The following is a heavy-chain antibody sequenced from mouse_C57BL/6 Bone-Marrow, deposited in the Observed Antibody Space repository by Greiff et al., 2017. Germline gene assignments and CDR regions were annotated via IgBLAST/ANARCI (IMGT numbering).Heavy chain of an antibody. D-gene: IGHD2-3*01. CDR1: GFTFSSYA. J-gene: IGHJ3*01. V-gene: IGHV5-4*01. Sequence: EVHLVESGGGLVKPGGSLKLSCAASGFTFSSYAMSWVRQTPEKRLEWVATISDGGSYTYYPDNVKGRFTISRDNAKNNLYLQMSHLKSEDTAMYYCARDRDDGTTWFAYWGQGTLVTVSA. CDR3: ARDRDDGTTWFAY. CDR2: ISDGGSYT.